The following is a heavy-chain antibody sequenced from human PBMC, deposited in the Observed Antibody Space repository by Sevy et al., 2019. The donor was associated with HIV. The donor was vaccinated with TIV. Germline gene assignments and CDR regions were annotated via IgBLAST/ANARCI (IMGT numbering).Heavy chain of an antibody. CDR3: AKGRVGYSDFWSGYNFDF. Sequence: GGSLRLSCVVSGFIFSSYAIHWVRQAPGKGLEWVALISFDGSNKYYADSVKGRFTISRDKSKSTLYLQMNSLKTEDTVVDYCAKGRVGYSDFWSGYNFDFWGQGTLVTVSS. CDR1: GFIFSSYA. J-gene: IGHJ4*02. V-gene: IGHV3-30*18. CDR2: ISFDGSNK. D-gene: IGHD3-3*01.